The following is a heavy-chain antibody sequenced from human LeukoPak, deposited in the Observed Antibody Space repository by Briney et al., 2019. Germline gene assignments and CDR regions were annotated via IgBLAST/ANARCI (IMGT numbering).Heavy chain of an antibody. CDR2: ISSSSSTI. CDR1: GFTFSSYS. J-gene: IGHJ3*02. V-gene: IGHV3-48*01. Sequence: GGSLRLSCAASGFTFSSYSMNWVRQAPGKGLEWVSYISSSSSTIYYADSVKGRFTISRDNAKNSLYLQMNSLRAEDTAVYYCASASGYSSGWEDDFDIWGQGTMVTVSS. CDR3: ASASGYSSGWEDDFDI. D-gene: IGHD6-19*01.